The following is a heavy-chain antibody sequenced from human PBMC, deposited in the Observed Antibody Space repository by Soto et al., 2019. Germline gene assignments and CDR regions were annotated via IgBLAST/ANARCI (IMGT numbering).Heavy chain of an antibody. CDR3: ARTESGTFDP. CDR2: IYHSGST. D-gene: IGHD1-7*01. CDR1: GGSIIRGGYS. Sequence: SETLSLTCAVSGGSIIRGGYSWILIRQPPGKGLEWIGYIYHSGSTYYNPSLKSRVTISVDRSKNQFSLKLSSVTAADTAVYYCARTESGTFDPWGPGTLVTVSS. V-gene: IGHV4-30-2*01. J-gene: IGHJ5*02.